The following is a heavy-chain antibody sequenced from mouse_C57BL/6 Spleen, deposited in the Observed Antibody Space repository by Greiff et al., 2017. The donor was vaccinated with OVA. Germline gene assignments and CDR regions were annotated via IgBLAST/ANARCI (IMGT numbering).Heavy chain of an antibody. Sequence: QVQLQQSGAELVRPGTSVKVSCKASGYAFTNYLIEWVKQRPGQGLEWIGVINPGSGGTNYNEKFKGKATLTADKSSSTAYMQLSSLTSEDAAVYFCAREDGYYWYVDVWGTGTTVTVSS. CDR2: INPGSGGT. CDR3: AREDGYYWYVDV. D-gene: IGHD2-3*01. V-gene: IGHV1-54*01. J-gene: IGHJ1*03. CDR1: GYAFTNYL.